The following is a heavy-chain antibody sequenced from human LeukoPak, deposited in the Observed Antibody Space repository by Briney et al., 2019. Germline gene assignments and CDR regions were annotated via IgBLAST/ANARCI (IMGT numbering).Heavy chain of an antibody. D-gene: IGHD1-26*01. J-gene: IGHJ4*02. V-gene: IGHV1-46*01. Sequence: ASVQVSCKASGYTFISYYMLWLRQAPRRGVEWMGMINPTGGSTSYEQKSQDRGTMTRGHSTSTVYLELRSLRSEDTAVYHCSRESSSGSYGPIDYWVQGTLVSVSS. CDR1: GYTFISYY. CDR3: SRESSSGSYGPIDY. CDR2: INPTGGST.